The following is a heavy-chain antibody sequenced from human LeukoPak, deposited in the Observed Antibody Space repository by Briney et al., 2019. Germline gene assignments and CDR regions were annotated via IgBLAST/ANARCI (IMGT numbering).Heavy chain of an antibody. CDR1: GYTFTGLS. V-gene: IGHV1-24*01. Sequence: ASVKVSCKVSGYTFTGLSIYWVRQAPGKGLEWMGGFDPEDGETIYGQKFQGRVTMTEDTSTDTAYMELSSLRSEDTAVYYCATSSGGDWGQGTLVTVSS. D-gene: IGHD2-21*01. CDR3: ATSSGGD. J-gene: IGHJ4*02. CDR2: FDPEDGET.